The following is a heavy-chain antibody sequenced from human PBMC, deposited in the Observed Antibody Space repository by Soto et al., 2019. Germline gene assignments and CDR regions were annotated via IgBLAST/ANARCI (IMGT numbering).Heavy chain of an antibody. J-gene: IGHJ4*02. Sequence: QVQLVESGGGVGQPERSLRLSCEASGFIFSSYGMHWVRQAPGKGQEWVAVVSHDGSNKKYVDSVEGRFTISRDNSKNTLYLHMNSLRAEDTAVYYCAKYSYYYSSSGYYIFDYWGQGTLVTVSS. CDR1: GFIFSSYG. CDR2: VSHDGSNK. V-gene: IGHV3-30*18. CDR3: AKYSYYYSSSGYYIFDY. D-gene: IGHD3-22*01.